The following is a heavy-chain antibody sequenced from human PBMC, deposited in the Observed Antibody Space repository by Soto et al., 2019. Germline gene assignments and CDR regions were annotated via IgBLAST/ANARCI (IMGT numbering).Heavy chain of an antibody. J-gene: IGHJ5*01. CDR2: IIPIFGTA. V-gene: IGHV1-69*13. Sequence: ASVKVSCKASGGTFSSYAISWVRQAPGQGLEWMGGIIPIFGTANYAQKFQGRVTITADESTSTAYMELRSLRSEDTAVYYCARVLWEWLENCFDSCGQGTLVTVSS. CDR3: ARVLWEWLENCFDS. CDR1: GGTFSSYA. D-gene: IGHD6-19*01.